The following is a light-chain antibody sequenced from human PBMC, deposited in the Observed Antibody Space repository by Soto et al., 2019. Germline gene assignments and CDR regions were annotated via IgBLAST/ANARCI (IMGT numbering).Light chain of an antibody. CDR2: DAS. CDR3: QQYNSYSWT. J-gene: IGKJ1*01. Sequence: DLQMTQSRSTLSAFLVDRLTITCRASQSISGWLAWYQQKPGKAPKLLIYDASSLESGVTSRFSGSGSGTEFTLTISSLQPDDFATYDCQQYNSYSWTLGQGQKV. V-gene: IGKV1-5*01. CDR1: QSISGW.